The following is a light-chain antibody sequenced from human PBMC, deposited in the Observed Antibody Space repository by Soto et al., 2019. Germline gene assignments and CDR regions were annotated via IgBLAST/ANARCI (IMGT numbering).Light chain of an antibody. CDR1: SSDVGAYNY. Sequence: QSALTQPASVSGSPGQSITISCTGTSSDVGAYNYVSWYQQHPGKAPKLMIYDVNIRPSGVSNRFSGSKSGNTASLTISGLQAEDEADYYCTSWTTSTTMKFGGGTQRPSS. J-gene: IGLJ7*01. V-gene: IGLV2-14*01. CDR2: DVN. CDR3: TSWTTSTTMK.